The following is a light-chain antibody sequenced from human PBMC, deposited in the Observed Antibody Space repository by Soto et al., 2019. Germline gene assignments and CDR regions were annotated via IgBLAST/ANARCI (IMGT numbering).Light chain of an antibody. CDR2: GAS. CDR3: QQYNNWPRT. Sequence: EIVMTQSPATLSVSPGERATLSCRASQSVSSNLAWYQQKPGQAPRLLIYGASTRATGIPARFSGSGSGTEFTLTISSRPSEDFAVYYCQQYNNWPRTFGQGTKVEIK. J-gene: IGKJ1*01. CDR1: QSVSSN. V-gene: IGKV3-15*01.